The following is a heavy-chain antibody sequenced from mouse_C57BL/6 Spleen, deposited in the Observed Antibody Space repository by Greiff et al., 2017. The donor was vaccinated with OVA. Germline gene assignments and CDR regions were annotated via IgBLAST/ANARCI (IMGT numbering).Heavy chain of an antibody. CDR1: GYTFTDYE. Sequence: QVQLQQSGAELVRPGASVTLSCKASGYTFTDYEMHWVKQTPVHGLEWIGAIDPETGGTAYNQKFKGKAILTADKSSSTAYMELRSLTSEDSAVYYCTRQDYRKGWLAYCGPRTLVIVSA. CDR3: TRQDYRKGWLAY. D-gene: IGHD2-1*01. CDR2: IDPETGGT. V-gene: IGHV1-15*01. J-gene: IGHJ3*01.